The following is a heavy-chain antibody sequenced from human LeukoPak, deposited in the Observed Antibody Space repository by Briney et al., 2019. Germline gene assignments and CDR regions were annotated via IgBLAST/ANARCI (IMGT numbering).Heavy chain of an antibody. CDR1: GFTLSSYG. V-gene: IGHV3-30*03. D-gene: IGHD1-26*01. CDR2: ISYDGSNK. CDR3: TVYSGSYFYGMDV. Sequence: GGSLRLSCAASGFTLSSYGMHWVRQALGKGLEWVAVISYDGSNKYYADSVKGRFTISRDNSKNTLYLQINSLRAEDTAVYYCTVYSGSYFYGMDVWGQGTTVTVSS. J-gene: IGHJ6*02.